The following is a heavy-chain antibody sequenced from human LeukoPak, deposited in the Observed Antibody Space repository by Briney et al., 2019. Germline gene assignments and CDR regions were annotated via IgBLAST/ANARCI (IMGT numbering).Heavy chain of an antibody. Sequence: SETLSLTCAVQGGSFGGYYWTWIRQPPGKGLEWIGEVNQSGGTDYNPSLKGRVTISVDTSKNQFSLKVNSVTAADTAVYYCARGTPYYYSYFMDVWAKGTTVTVSS. CDR1: GGSFGGYY. J-gene: IGHJ6*03. CDR2: VNQSGGT. CDR3: ARGTPYYYSYFMDV. V-gene: IGHV4-34*01.